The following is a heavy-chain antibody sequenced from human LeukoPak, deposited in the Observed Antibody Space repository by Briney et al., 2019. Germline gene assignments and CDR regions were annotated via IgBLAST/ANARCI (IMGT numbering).Heavy chain of an antibody. CDR2: IHHSGST. J-gene: IGHJ5*02. D-gene: IGHD6-13*01. CDR1: GGSFSGYY. Sequence: SETLSLTCAVYGGSFSGYYWSWIRQLPGKGREWNGEIHHSGSTNYNPSLKTRATISVDTSKTQFSLKLRSVTAADTAVYYCARGGAAAGITRYNWFDPWGQGTLVTVSS. CDR3: ARGGAAAGITRYNWFDP. V-gene: IGHV4-34*01.